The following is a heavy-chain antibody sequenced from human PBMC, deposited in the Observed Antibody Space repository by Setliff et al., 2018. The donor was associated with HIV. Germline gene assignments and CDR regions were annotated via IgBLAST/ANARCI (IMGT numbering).Heavy chain of an antibody. CDR1: GGSISSGSYY. V-gene: IGHV4-61*02. Sequence: KTSETLSLTCTVSGGSISSGSYYWSWIRQPAGKGLEWIGRIYTSGSTNYNPSLKSRVTISVDTSKNQFSLKLSSVTAADTAVYYCARGRGIAVAGAGFDYLGQGTLVTVSS. J-gene: IGHJ4*02. CDR2: IYTSGST. CDR3: ARGRGIAVAGAGFDY. D-gene: IGHD6-19*01.